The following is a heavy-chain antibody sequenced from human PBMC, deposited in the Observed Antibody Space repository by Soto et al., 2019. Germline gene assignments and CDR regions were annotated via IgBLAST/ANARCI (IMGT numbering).Heavy chain of an antibody. D-gene: IGHD2-2*01. CDR3: ASFRPIVVVPAAIGDWFDP. J-gene: IGHJ5*02. CDR1: GGSFSGYY. CDR2: INHSGST. V-gene: IGHV4-34*01. Sequence: SETLSLTCAAYGGSFSGYYWSWIRQPPGKGLEWIGEINHSGSTNYNPSLKSRVTISVDTSKNQFSLKLSSVTAADTAVYYCASFRPIVVVPAAIGDWFDPWGQGTRVTVSS.